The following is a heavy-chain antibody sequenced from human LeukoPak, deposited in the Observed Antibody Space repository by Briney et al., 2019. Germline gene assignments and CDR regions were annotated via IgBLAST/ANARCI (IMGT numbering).Heavy chain of an antibody. V-gene: IGHV1-24*01. D-gene: IGHD3-3*01. CDR3: TTRSGDFWSGFVN. CDR1: GNSLSELS. Sequence: ASVTVSCKVSGNSLSELSIQWVRQAPGKGLECMGGFDPEEAKMVYAQNLQGRVTMTEDTSTQTAYMELSGLTSDDTAAYYCTTRSGDFWSGFVNWGQGTLVTVSS. J-gene: IGHJ4*02. CDR2: FDPEEAKM.